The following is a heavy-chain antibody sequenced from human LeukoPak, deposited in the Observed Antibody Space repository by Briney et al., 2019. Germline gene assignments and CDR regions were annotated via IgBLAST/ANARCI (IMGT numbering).Heavy chain of an antibody. CDR1: GDSVSTYSVA. D-gene: IGHD1-7*01. CDR3: ARYNWNCGRSFDY. CDR2: AYYRSNWYN. V-gene: IGHV6-1*01. J-gene: IGHJ4*02. Sequence: SQTLSLTCAISGDSVSTYSVAWNWIRKSPSRGLEWLGRAYYRSNWYNDYALSVKSRITINADTSKNQFSLQLNSVTPEDTAVYYCARYNWNCGRSFDYWGQGTLVTVSS.